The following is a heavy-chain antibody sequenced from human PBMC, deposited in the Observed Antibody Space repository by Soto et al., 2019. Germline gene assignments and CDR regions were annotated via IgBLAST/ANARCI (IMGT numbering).Heavy chain of an antibody. J-gene: IGHJ4*02. D-gene: IGHD5-18*01. Sequence: QVQLVQSGAEVKKPGASVKVSCKASGYTFTSYDINWVRQATGQGLEWMGWMNPNSGNTGYAQKCQGRVTMTRTTSISTAYMELSSLRSEDTAVYYCAISDYSYGCPTFDFWGQGTLVTVSS. CDR2: MNPNSGNT. V-gene: IGHV1-8*01. CDR1: GYTFTSYD. CDR3: AISDYSYGCPTFDF.